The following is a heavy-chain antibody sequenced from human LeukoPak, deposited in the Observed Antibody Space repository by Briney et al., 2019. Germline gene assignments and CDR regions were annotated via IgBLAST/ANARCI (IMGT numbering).Heavy chain of an antibody. CDR3: ARSYYYDSSGYSPAGY. J-gene: IGHJ4*02. Sequence: ASVKVSCKASGYTFTSYGISWVRQAPGQGLERMGWISAYNGNTNYAQKLQGRVTMTTDTSTSTAYMELRSLRSDDTAVYYCARSYYYDSSGYSPAGYWGQGTLVTVSS. V-gene: IGHV1-18*01. D-gene: IGHD3-22*01. CDR2: ISAYNGNT. CDR1: GYTFTSYG.